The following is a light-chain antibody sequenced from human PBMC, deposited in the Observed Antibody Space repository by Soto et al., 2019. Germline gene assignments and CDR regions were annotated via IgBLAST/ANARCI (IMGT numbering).Light chain of an antibody. Sequence: QSVLTQPPSVSAASGQKVTISCSGSTSNIETNYVSWFQQHPGTAPKVLIYDDNKRPSGVPDRFSGSKSGASATLGITGLQAGDEADYYCATWARTLTAVIFGGGTKLTVL. CDR3: ATWARTLTAVI. CDR2: DDN. V-gene: IGLV1-51*01. J-gene: IGLJ2*01. CDR1: TSNIETNY.